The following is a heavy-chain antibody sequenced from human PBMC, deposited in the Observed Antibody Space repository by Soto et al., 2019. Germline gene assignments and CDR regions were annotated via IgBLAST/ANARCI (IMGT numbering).Heavy chain of an antibody. D-gene: IGHD6-19*01. CDR1: GFIFSNSG. J-gene: IGHJ4*02. Sequence: EVQLLESGGGLVQPGGSLRLSCAASGFIFSNSGISWVRQAPGKGLEWVSGISGSGGVTFYADSVKGRFTISRDNSKNTLYLQMNSLRVEDTAVYYCAKGAAVSGDYYFHYWGQGALVTVSS. CDR3: AKGAAVSGDYYFHY. CDR2: ISGSGGVT. V-gene: IGHV3-23*01.